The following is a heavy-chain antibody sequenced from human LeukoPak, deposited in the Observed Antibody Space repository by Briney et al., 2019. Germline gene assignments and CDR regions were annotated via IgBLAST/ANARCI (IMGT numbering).Heavy chain of an antibody. CDR3: ARDRGGSASHGFDAFDI. V-gene: IGHV4-38-2*02. J-gene: IGHJ3*02. Sequence: PSETLSLTCAVSGYSISSGYYCGWIRQPPGKGLEWIGSIYHSGSTYYNPSLKSRVTISVDTSKNQSSLKLSSVTAADTAVYYCARDRGGSASHGFDAFDIWGQGTMVTVSS. CDR1: GYSISSGYY. D-gene: IGHD3-10*01. CDR2: IYHSGST.